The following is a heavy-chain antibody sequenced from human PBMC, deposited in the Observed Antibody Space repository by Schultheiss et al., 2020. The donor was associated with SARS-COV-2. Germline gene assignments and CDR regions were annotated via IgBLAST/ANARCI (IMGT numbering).Heavy chain of an antibody. Sequence: ASVKVSCKASGYTFTSYGISWVRQAPGQGLEWMGWISAYNGNTNYAQKLQGRVTITRDTSASTAYMELSRLRSDDTAVYYCAREVGYWGQGTLVTVSS. CDR2: ISAYNGNT. J-gene: IGHJ4*02. CDR3: AREVGY. V-gene: IGHV1-18*01. CDR1: GYTFTSYG.